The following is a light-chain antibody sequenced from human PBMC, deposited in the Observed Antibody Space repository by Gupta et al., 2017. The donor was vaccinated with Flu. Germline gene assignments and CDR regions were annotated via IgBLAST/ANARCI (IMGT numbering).Light chain of an antibody. CDR1: QSISSY. J-gene: IGKJ2*01. CDR3: QQRSNWPLNT. V-gene: IGKV3-11*01. CDR2: DAS. Sequence: ATLSLSPGERATLSCRATQSISSYLAWYQHKPGQAPRLLIYDASNRATGIPDRFSGGGSGTDFTLTISSREPEDFAVYYCQQRSNWPLNTFGQGTKLEIK.